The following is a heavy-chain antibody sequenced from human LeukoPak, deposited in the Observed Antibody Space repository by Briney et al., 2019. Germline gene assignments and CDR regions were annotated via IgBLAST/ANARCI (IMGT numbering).Heavy chain of an antibody. Sequence: SETLSLTCAVYGGSFSGYYWSWIRQPPGKGLEWIGEINHSGSTNYNPSLKSRVTISVDTSKNQFSLKLSSVTAADTAVYYCARFGNRNDYNYWGQGTLVTVSS. V-gene: IGHV4-34*01. CDR1: GGSFSGYY. CDR3: ARFGNRNDYNY. J-gene: IGHJ4*02. CDR2: INHSGST. D-gene: IGHD1-1*01.